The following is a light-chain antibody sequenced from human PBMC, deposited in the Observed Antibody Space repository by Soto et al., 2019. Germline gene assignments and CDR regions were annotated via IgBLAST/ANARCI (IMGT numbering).Light chain of an antibody. CDR2: DAA. V-gene: IGKV3-11*01. CDR3: QQRSKWPLT. CDR1: QSVSTS. J-gene: IGKJ4*01. Sequence: EIVLTQYPVTLSLSPGERATLSCRASQSVSTSLDWYQQKPGQSPRLLISDAAHRATRIPVTFSGGGSGTDFPLTIISLKPEDAAVYYCQQRSKWPLTFGGGTKVESK.